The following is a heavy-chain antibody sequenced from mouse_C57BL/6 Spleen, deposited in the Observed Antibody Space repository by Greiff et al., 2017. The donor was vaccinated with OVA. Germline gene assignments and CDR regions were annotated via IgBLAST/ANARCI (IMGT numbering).Heavy chain of an antibody. D-gene: IGHD2-4*01. CDR3: ARWGHYDYDDY. CDR1: GYTFPSSW. Sequence: QVQLQQSGAELVKPGASVKMSCKASGYTFPSSWLTWLKQRPGQGLGGIGDIYPGSGSTNYNEKFKSKATRTVDTSSSTAYMQLSSLTSEDSAVYYCARWGHYDYDDYWGQGTTLTVSS. V-gene: IGHV1-55*01. CDR2: IYPGSGST. J-gene: IGHJ2*01.